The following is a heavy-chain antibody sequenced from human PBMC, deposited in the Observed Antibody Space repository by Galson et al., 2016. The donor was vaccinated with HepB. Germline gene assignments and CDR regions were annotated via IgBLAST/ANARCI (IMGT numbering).Heavy chain of an antibody. J-gene: IGHJ4*02. CDR3: ARSNGLY. V-gene: IGHV4-61*01. CDR2: ASSSGAT. CDR1: GDSVTGSPYF. D-gene: IGHD3/OR15-3a*01. Sequence: SETLSLTCTVSGDSVTGSPYFWIWIRQPPGKGLEFIGSASSSGATNYNPSLKSRLTISVDPSKNEFYLRLSSVSAADTAVYYCARSNGLYWGQGTLVTVSS.